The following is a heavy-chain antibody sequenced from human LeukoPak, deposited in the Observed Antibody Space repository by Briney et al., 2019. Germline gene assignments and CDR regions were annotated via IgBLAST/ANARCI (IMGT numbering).Heavy chain of an antibody. CDR2: ISSSSSYI. CDR3: AREAYSSSWYGGRFDY. J-gene: IGHJ4*02. CDR1: GFTFSSYS. D-gene: IGHD6-13*01. Sequence: GGSLRLSCAASGFTFSSYSMNWVRQAPGKGLEWVSSISSSSSYIYYADSVKGRFTISRDNSKNTLYLQMNSLRAEDTAVYYCAREAYSSSWYGGRFDYWGQGTLVTVSS. V-gene: IGHV3-21*01.